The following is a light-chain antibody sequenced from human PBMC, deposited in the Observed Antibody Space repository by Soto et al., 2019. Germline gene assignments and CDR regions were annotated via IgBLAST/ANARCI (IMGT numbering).Light chain of an antibody. CDR2: EVS. J-gene: IGLJ1*01. CDR3: SSYTSSSTQV. Sequence: QYALTQPASVTGSPGQSIAISCTGTSSDVGGYNYVSWYQQQPGKAPKLMIYEVSYRPSGVSNRFAGSESGNTASLTISGLQAEDEADYYCSSYTSSSTQVFGTGTKLTVL. CDR1: SSDVGGYNY. V-gene: IGLV2-14*01.